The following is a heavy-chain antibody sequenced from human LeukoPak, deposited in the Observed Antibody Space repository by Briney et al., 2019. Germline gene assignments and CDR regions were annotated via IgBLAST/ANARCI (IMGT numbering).Heavy chain of an antibody. CDR3: ARGGKGNADGYNQALNY. V-gene: IGHV1-46*01. CDR2: INPSGGST. CDR1: GYTFTNYY. J-gene: IGHJ4*02. D-gene: IGHD5-24*01. Sequence: ASVKDSCEASGYTFTNYYIHWVRQAPGQGLEWMGIINPSGGSTSYAQKFQGRVTMTRDTSTSTVYMELSSLRSEDTAVYYCARGGKGNADGYNQALNYWGQGTLVTVSS.